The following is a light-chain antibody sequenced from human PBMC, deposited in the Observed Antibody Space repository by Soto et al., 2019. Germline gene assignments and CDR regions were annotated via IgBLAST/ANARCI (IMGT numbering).Light chain of an antibody. CDR2: AAS. CDR3: QQANSCPHT. CDR1: QTISSW. J-gene: IGKJ4*01. V-gene: IGKV1-12*01. Sequence: IQMPQSPSTLSGSVGDRVTITCRASQTISSWLAWYQQKPGKAPKLLIYAASSLQSGVPSRFSGSESGTDFSLTIPSLQPEDFASYYCQQANSCPHTFGGGTKVDIK.